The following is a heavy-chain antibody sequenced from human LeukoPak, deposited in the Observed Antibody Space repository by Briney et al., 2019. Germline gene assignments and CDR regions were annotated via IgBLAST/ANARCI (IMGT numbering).Heavy chain of an antibody. D-gene: IGHD3-3*01. CDR3: AREGTYYDFWSDLQGYYFDY. J-gene: IGHJ4*02. Sequence: GRALRLSCAASGFTFSSYAMHWVRQAPGKGLEWVAVISYDGSNKYYADSVKGRFTISRDNSKNTLYLQMNSLRAEDTAVYYCAREGTYYDFWSDLQGYYFDYWGQGTLVTVSS. V-gene: IGHV3-30-3*01. CDR1: GFTFSSYA. CDR2: ISYDGSNK.